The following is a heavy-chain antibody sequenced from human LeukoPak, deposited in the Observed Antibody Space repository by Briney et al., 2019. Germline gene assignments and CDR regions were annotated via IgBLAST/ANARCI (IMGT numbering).Heavy chain of an antibody. CDR1: GFTFDDYA. D-gene: IGHD6-19*01. Sequence: GGSLRLSCAASGFTFDDYAMHWVRQAPGKGLEWASGISWNSGSIGYADSVKGRFTISRDNAKNSLYLQMNSLRAEDTALYYCAKDIRAVAGTRGYFDYWGQGTLVTVSS. CDR2: ISWNSGSI. CDR3: AKDIRAVAGTRGYFDY. V-gene: IGHV3-9*01. J-gene: IGHJ4*02.